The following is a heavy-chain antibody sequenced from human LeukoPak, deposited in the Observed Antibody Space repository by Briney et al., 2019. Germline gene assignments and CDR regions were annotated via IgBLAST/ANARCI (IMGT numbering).Heavy chain of an antibody. V-gene: IGHV1-69*04. D-gene: IGHD6-19*01. CDR1: GGTFGSYA. Sequence: GASVEVSCKASGGTFGSYAISWVRQAPGQGLEWMGRIIPVLGIAVYAQKFQGRVTITADTSTTTTNIELTSLKSEDTAVYYCARGSIAVADSDGWLDPWGQGTLVIVSA. CDR2: IIPVLGIA. J-gene: IGHJ5*02. CDR3: ARGSIAVADSDGWLDP.